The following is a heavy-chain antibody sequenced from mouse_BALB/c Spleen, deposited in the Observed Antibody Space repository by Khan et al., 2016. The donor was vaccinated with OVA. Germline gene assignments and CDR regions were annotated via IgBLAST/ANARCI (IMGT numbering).Heavy chain of an antibody. CDR3: ASHLTGSFAY. V-gene: IGHV5-6*01. CDR1: GFTFSSYS. J-gene: IGHJ3*01. D-gene: IGHD4-1*01. CDR2: ISSGGDYT. Sequence: EVKLVESGGDLVKPGGSLKLSCAASGFTFSSYSMSWVRQTPDKRLEWVATISSGGDYTYYPDSVKGRFTIYRDNAKNTLYLQMSSLKSEDTAMYYCASHLTGSFAYWGQGTLVTVSA.